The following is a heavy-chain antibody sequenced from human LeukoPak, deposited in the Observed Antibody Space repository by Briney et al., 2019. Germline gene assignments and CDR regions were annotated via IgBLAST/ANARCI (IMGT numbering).Heavy chain of an antibody. CDR3: ARQSGWYYFDY. J-gene: IGHJ4*02. CDR2: IYYSGST. D-gene: IGHD6-19*01. CDR1: GGSISSYY. Sequence: SETLSLTCTVSGGSISSYYWSWVRQPPGKGLEWIGYIYYSGSTNYNPSLKSRVTISVDTSKTQFSLKLSSVTAADTAVYYCARQSGWYYFDYWGQGTLVTVSS. V-gene: IGHV4-59*08.